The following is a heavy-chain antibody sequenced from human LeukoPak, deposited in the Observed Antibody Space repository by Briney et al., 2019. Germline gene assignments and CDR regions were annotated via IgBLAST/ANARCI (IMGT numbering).Heavy chain of an antibody. CDR3: ARGAFYDC. V-gene: IGHV3-23*01. D-gene: IGHD2/OR15-2a*01. CDR2: LSDSGGST. Sequence: PGGSLRLSCAASGFTFSSYGMSWVRQAPGKGLEWVSTLSDSGGSTYYADSVKGRFTISRNNSKNTLYLQMNSLRAEDTAVYYCARGAFYDCWGQGTLVTVSS. J-gene: IGHJ4*02. CDR1: GFTFSSYG.